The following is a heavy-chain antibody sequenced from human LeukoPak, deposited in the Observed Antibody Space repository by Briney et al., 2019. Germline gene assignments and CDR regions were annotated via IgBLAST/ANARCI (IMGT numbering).Heavy chain of an antibody. V-gene: IGHV4-59*01. CDR2: IYYTGST. J-gene: IGHJ4*02. CDR1: GGSISSYY. CDR3: ARGRLARSPYFDY. Sequence: SETLSLTCTVSGGSISSYYWSWIRQPPGKGLEWIGFIYYTGSTNYNPSLKSRVTISVDTSKNQFSLKLTSVTAADTAVYYCARGRLARSPYFDYWGQGTLVTVSS. D-gene: IGHD6-19*01.